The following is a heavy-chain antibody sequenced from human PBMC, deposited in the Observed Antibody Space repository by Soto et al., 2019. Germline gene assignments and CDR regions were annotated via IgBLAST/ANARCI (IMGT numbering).Heavy chain of an antibody. CDR2: VNAAANDI. J-gene: IGHJ3*02. Sequence: EVQLLESGGGLVQPGGSLRLSCAASGFTFSSFAMSWVRQAPGKGLEWISYVNAAANDIYYTDSVRGRFTISRDNAKNSLYLQMNSLRDDDTAVYYCVRDRMWEQWLGPHDAFEIWGQGTMVTVS. V-gene: IGHV3-48*02. D-gene: IGHD6-19*01. CDR3: VRDRMWEQWLGPHDAFEI. CDR1: GFTFSSFA.